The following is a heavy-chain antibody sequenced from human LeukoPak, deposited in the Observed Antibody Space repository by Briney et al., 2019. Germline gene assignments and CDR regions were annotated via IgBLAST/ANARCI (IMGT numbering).Heavy chain of an antibody. CDR3: ARTAALQYCSSTSCYPYYYYMDV. Sequence: PSETLSLTCTVSGGSISGGSYYWSWIRQPAGKGLEWIGRIYTSGSTNYNPPLKSRVTISVDTSKNQFSLKLSSVTAADTAVYYCARTAALQYCSSTSCYPYYYYMDVWGKGTTVTASS. CDR1: GGSISGGSYY. CDR2: IYTSGST. D-gene: IGHD2-2*01. V-gene: IGHV4-61*02. J-gene: IGHJ6*03.